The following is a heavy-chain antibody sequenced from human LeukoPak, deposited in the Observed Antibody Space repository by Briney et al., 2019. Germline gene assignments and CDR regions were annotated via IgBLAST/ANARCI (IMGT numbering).Heavy chain of an antibody. Sequence: SETLSLTCTVSGGSITSYYWSWIRQPAGKGLEWIGRIYSSGSTNYNPSLKSRVSMSVDTSKNQFSLKLTSVTAADTAVYYCAKGGKATVVTMWGQGILATVSS. CDR1: GGSITSYY. CDR2: IYSSGST. D-gene: IGHD4-23*01. CDR3: AKGGKATVVTM. V-gene: IGHV4-4*07. J-gene: IGHJ4*02.